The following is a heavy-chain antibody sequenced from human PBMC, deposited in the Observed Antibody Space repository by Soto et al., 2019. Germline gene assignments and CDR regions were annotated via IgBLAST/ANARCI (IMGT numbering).Heavy chain of an antibody. D-gene: IGHD2-2*01. CDR3: ARGPGVYIVAVPAAKYYFDY. V-gene: IGHV4-4*02. CDR2: IYHSGST. J-gene: IGHJ4*02. CDR1: GGSISSSNW. Sequence: PSETLSLTCAVSGGSISSSNWWSWVRQPPGKGLEWIGEIYHSGSTSYNPSLKSRVTISVDKSKNQFSLKLSSVTAADTAVYYCARGPGVYIVAVPAAKYYFDYWGQGTLVTVSS.